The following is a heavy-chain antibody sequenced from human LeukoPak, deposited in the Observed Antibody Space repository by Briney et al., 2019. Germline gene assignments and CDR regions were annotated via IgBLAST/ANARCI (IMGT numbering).Heavy chain of an antibody. Sequence: SETLSLTCTVSGGSISSYYWNWIRQPPGKGLEWIGYIYYSGSTNYNPSLKSRVTISVDTSKNQFSLKLSSVTAADTAVYYCAGYWGGRFDYWGQGTLVTVSS. V-gene: IGHV4-59*01. J-gene: IGHJ4*02. D-gene: IGHD7-27*01. CDR1: GGSISSYY. CDR3: AGYWGGRFDY. CDR2: IYYSGST.